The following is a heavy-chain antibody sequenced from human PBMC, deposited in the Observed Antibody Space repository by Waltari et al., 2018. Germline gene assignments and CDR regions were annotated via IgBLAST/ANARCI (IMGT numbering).Heavy chain of an antibody. CDR1: GYTFTGYY. Sequence: QVQLVQSGAEVKKPGASVKVSCKASGYTFTGYYMHWVRQAPGQGLEWMGWINPNSGGTNYAQKFQGRVTMTRDTSISPAYMELSRLRSDDTAVYYCARPSNGILTGYYKEAFDIWGQGTMVTVSS. D-gene: IGHD3-9*01. CDR2: INPNSGGT. J-gene: IGHJ3*02. V-gene: IGHV1-2*02. CDR3: ARPSNGILTGYYKEAFDI.